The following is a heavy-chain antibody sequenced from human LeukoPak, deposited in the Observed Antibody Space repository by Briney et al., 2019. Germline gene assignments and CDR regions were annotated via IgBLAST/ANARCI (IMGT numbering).Heavy chain of an antibody. CDR1: GFTFSSYS. Sequence: GGSLRLSCAASGFTFSSYSMNWVRQAPGKGLEWVSYISSSSSTIYYADSVKGRFTISRDNAKNSLYLQMNSLRAEDTAVYSCARWYSTSLDYWGQGTLVTVSS. V-gene: IGHV3-48*04. CDR2: ISSSSSTI. D-gene: IGHD1-26*01. J-gene: IGHJ4*02. CDR3: ARWYSTSLDY.